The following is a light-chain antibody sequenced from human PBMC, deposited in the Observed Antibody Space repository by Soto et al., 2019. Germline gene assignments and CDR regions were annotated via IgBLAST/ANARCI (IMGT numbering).Light chain of an antibody. J-gene: IGKJ4*01. CDR2: GAS. CDR3: QHYNHWPQLS. V-gene: IGKV3-15*01. CDR1: QGISRT. Sequence: EIVMTQSPATLSVSPGETATLSCRASQGISRTLAWYQHKPGQATRLLFYGASTRATGVPARLSGSGSGTELTLTISSLQSEDCALYYCQHYNHWPQLSFGGGTKVEI.